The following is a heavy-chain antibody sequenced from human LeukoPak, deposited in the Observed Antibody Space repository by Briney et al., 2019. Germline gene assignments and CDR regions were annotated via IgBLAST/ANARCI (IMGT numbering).Heavy chain of an antibody. V-gene: IGHV3-48*03. CDR2: ISSSGTTI. CDR3: ARDNFRKFDY. J-gene: IGHJ4*02. D-gene: IGHD1-20*01. Sequence: GGSLRLSCAASGFTFTNYEMTWVRQAPGKGLEWVSYISSSGTTIYYADSVKSRFTISRDNAKNSLYLQVNSLRAEDTAVYYCARDNFRKFDYWGQGTLVTVSS. CDR1: GFTFTNYE.